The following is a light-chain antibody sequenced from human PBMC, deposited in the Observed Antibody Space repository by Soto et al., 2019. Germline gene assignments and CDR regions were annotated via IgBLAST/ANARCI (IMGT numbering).Light chain of an antibody. CDR1: QSISSW. V-gene: IGKV1-5*01. Sequence: DIQMTQSPSTLSASVVDRVTITCRASQSISSWLAWYQQKPGKAPKLLIYDASSLESGVPSRFSGSGSGTEFTLTISSLQPDDFATYYCQQYNSYRTFGQGTKVESK. CDR3: QQYNSYRT. CDR2: DAS. J-gene: IGKJ1*01.